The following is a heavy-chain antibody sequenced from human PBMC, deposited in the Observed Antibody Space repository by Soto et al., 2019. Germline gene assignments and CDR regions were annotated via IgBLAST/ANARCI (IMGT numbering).Heavy chain of an antibody. D-gene: IGHD4-17*01. Sequence: GGSLRLSCAASGFTFSSYAMSWVRQAPGKGLEWVSAISGSGGSTYYADSVKGRFTISRDNSKNTLYLQMNSLRAEDTAVYYCAKDRDDYGDYAAFDYWGQGTLVTVSS. J-gene: IGHJ4*02. CDR2: ISGSGGST. CDR3: AKDRDDYGDYAAFDY. V-gene: IGHV3-23*01. CDR1: GFTFSSYA.